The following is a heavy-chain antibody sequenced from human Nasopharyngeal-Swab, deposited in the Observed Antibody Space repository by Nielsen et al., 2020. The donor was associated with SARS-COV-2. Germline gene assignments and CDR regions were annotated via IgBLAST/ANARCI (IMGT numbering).Heavy chain of an antibody. CDR2: IIPIFGTA. Sequence: SVKVSCKASGYTFTSYAISWVRQAPGQGLEWMGGIIPIFGTANYAQKFQGRVTITADESTSTAYMELSSLRSEDTAVYYCAIYYDSSGYYPYFDYWGQGTLVTVSS. D-gene: IGHD3-22*01. J-gene: IGHJ4*02. V-gene: IGHV1-69*13. CDR3: AIYYDSSGYYPYFDY. CDR1: GYTFTSYA.